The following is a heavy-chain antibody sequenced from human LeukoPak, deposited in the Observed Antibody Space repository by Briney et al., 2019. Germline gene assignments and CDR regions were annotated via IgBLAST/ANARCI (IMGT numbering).Heavy chain of an antibody. Sequence: GGSLRLSCAASGFTFSSYSMNWVRQAPGKGLEWVSYISSSSSTIYYADSVKGRFTISRDNSKNTLYLQMNSLRAEDTAVYYCARSTSGYYPTIYYYYGMDVWGQGTTGTVSS. D-gene: IGHD3-22*01. CDR3: ARSTSGYYPTIYYYYGMDV. J-gene: IGHJ6*02. V-gene: IGHV3-48*01. CDR2: ISSSSSTI. CDR1: GFTFSSYS.